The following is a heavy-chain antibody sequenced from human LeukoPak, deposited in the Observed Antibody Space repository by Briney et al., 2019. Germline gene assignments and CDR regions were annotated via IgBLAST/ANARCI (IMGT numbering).Heavy chain of an antibody. J-gene: IGHJ4*02. Sequence: PSETLSLTCAVSGYSISSGYYWGWIRQPPGKGLEWIGSIYHSGSTYYNPSLKSRVTISVDTSKNQFSLKLSSVTAADTAVYHCATSTYYYGSGSPPGVDYWGQGTLVTVSS. V-gene: IGHV4-38-2*01. CDR1: GYSISSGYY. D-gene: IGHD3-10*01. CDR2: IYHSGST. CDR3: ATSTYYYGSGSPPGVDY.